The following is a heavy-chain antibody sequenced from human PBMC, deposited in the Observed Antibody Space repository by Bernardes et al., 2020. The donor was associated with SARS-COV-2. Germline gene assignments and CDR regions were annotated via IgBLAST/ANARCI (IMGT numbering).Heavy chain of an antibody. J-gene: IGHJ5*02. CDR3: ARDQGTVITWGGWFDP. Sequence: SETLSLTCTVSGGSISSYYWSWIRQPPGKGLEWIGYIYYSGSTNYNPSLKSRVTISVDTSKNQFSLKLSSVTAADTAVYYCARDQGTVITWGGWFDPWGQGTLVTVSS. CDR2: IYYSGST. CDR1: GGSISSYY. D-gene: IGHD4-17*01. V-gene: IGHV4-59*01.